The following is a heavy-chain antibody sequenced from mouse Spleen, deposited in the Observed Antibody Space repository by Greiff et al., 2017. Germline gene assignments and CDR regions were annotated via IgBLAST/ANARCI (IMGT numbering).Heavy chain of an antibody. J-gene: IGHJ4*01. D-gene: IGHD2-4*01. Sequence: EVKVVESEGGLVQPGSSMKLSCAASGFTFSDYGMHWVRQAPEKGLEWVAYISSGSSTIYYADTVKGRFTISRDNAKNTLFLQMTSLRSEDTAMYYCAGGLRRRGYAMDYWGQGTSVTVSS. V-gene: IGHV5-17*01. CDR3: AGGLRRRGYAMDY. CDR2: ISSGSSTI. CDR1: GFTFSDYG.